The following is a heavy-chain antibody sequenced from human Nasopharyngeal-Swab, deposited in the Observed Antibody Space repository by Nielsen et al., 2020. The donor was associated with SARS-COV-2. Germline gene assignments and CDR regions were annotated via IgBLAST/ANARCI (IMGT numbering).Heavy chain of an antibody. J-gene: IGHJ4*02. CDR1: GFSLSTSGVG. CDR3: AHSGGGWFGESIDY. Sequence: SGPTLVKPTQTLTLTCTFSGFSLSTSGVGVGWIRQPPGKALEWLALIYWDDDKRYSPSLKSRLTITKDTSKNQVVLTMTNMDPVDTAPYYCAHSGGGWFGESIDYWGQGTLVTVSS. CDR2: IYWDDDK. D-gene: IGHD3-10*01. V-gene: IGHV2-5*02.